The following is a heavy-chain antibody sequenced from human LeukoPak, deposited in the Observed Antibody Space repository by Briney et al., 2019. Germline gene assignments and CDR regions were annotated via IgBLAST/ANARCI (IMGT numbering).Heavy chain of an antibody. CDR2: ISYSGST. CDR3: ARAGIAARRCDY. V-gene: IGHV4-39*07. Sequence: SETLSLTCTVSGGSISSSSYYWGWIRQPPGEGLEWIGTISYSGSTYYNPSLKSRVTISVDASKNQFSLKLSSVTAADTAVYYCARAGIAARRCDYWGQGTLVTVSS. CDR1: GGSISSSSYY. J-gene: IGHJ4*02. D-gene: IGHD6-6*01.